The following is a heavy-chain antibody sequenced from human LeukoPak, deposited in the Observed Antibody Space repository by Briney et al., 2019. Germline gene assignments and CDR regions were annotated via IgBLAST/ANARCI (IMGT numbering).Heavy chain of an antibody. CDR3: ARRNDFDI. CDR1: GGSITGYH. Sequence: SETLSLTCTVSGGSITGYHWSWIRQPPGKGLEWIGYIYSSETTNYKPSLKRRVTISADTSKNQFSLKLTSVTAADTAIYYCARRNDFDIWGQGTMVTVSS. J-gene: IGHJ3*02. V-gene: IGHV4-4*08. CDR2: IYSSETT.